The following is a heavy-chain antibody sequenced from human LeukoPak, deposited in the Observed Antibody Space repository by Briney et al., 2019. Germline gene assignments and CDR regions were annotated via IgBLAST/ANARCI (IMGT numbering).Heavy chain of an antibody. CDR2: IKQDGSEK. CDR3: AKSGSSSWFLDY. V-gene: IGHV3-7*03. D-gene: IGHD6-13*01. Sequence: GGSLRLSCAASGFTFSSYWMSWVRQAPGKGLEWVANIKQDGSEKYYVDSVKGRFTISRDNSKNTLYLQMNSLRAEDTAVYYCAKSGSSSWFLDYWGQGALVTVSS. CDR1: GFTFSSYW. J-gene: IGHJ4*02.